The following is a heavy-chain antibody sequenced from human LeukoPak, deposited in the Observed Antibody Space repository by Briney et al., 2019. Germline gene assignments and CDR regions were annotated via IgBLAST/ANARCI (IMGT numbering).Heavy chain of an antibody. D-gene: IGHD6-13*01. J-gene: IGHJ5*02. Sequence: SETLSLTCTVSGGSISSYYWSWIRQPPGKGLEWIGYIYYSGSTNYNPSLKSRVTISVDTSKNQSSLKLSSVTAADTAVYYCARRRSRDNWFDPWGQGTLVTVSS. CDR3: ARRRSRDNWFDP. CDR1: GGSISSYY. CDR2: IYYSGST. V-gene: IGHV4-59*08.